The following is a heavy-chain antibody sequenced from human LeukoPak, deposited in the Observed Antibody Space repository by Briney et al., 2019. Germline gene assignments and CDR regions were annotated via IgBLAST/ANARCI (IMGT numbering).Heavy chain of an antibody. Sequence: GGSLRLSCVASGNYWMHWVRQAPGKGLVWVSHINSDGSWTSYADSVKGRFTISKDNAKNTVYLQMNSLRADDTAVYYCVKSRRVGANQRGLFDYWGQGTLVTVSP. V-gene: IGHV3-74*01. D-gene: IGHD1-26*01. CDR2: INSDGSWT. J-gene: IGHJ4*02. CDR1: GNYW. CDR3: VKSRRVGANQRGLFDY.